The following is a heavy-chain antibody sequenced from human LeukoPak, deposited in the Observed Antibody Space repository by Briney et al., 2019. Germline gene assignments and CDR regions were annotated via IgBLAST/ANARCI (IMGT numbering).Heavy chain of an antibody. CDR2: ISAYNGNT. CDR3: ARDSDLLLWFGELIYFDY. V-gene: IGHV1-18*04. J-gene: IGHJ4*02. Sequence: ASVKVSCKASGYTFTGYYMHWVRQAPGQGLEWMGWISAYNGNTNYAQKLQGRVTMTTDTSTSTAYMELRSLRSDDTAVYYCARDSDLLLWFGELIYFDYWGQGTLVTVSS. D-gene: IGHD3-10*01. CDR1: GYTFTGYY.